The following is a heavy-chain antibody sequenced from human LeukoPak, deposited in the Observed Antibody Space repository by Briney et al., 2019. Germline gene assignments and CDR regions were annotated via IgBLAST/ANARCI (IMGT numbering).Heavy chain of an antibody. Sequence: GGSLRLSCAASGFTFSSYAMHWVRQAPGKGLEWVAVISYDGSNKYYADSVEGRFTISRDNSKNTLYLQMNSLRAEDTAVYYCAREFLEYQLPNYYYYYGMDVWGQETTVTVSS. V-gene: IGHV3-30-3*01. CDR3: AREFLEYQLPNYYYYYGMDV. D-gene: IGHD2-2*01. J-gene: IGHJ6*02. CDR1: GFTFSSYA. CDR2: ISYDGSNK.